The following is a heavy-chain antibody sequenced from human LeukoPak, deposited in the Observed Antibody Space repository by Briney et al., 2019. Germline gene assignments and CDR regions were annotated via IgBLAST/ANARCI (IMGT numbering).Heavy chain of an antibody. Sequence: PGGSLRLSCAASGFTFSNAWMNWVRQAPGKGLEWVGRIKSKTDGGTTDYAAPVKGRFTISRDNAKNSLYLQMNSLRAEDTAVYYCARDLPITIFGVVLETNFDLWGRGTLVTVSS. CDR2: IKSKTDGGTT. J-gene: IGHJ2*01. V-gene: IGHV3-15*07. D-gene: IGHD3-3*01. CDR1: GFTFSNAW. CDR3: ARDLPITIFGVVLETNFDL.